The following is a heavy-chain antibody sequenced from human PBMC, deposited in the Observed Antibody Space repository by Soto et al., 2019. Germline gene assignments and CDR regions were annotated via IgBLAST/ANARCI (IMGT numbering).Heavy chain of an antibody. CDR1: GFTLNDFG. Sequence: QVQRVQSGAEVKKSGASVKVSCKASGFTLNDFGVSWVRQAPGQGLEWMGWISGYDGNTNFAQKYEGRVTMIIDSSTSTAYMELRNLRSDDTAMYYCAREKWFGQTPFDSWGQGTLVTVSS. D-gene: IGHD3-10*01. CDR2: ISGYDGNT. V-gene: IGHV1-18*01. CDR3: AREKWFGQTPFDS. J-gene: IGHJ4*02.